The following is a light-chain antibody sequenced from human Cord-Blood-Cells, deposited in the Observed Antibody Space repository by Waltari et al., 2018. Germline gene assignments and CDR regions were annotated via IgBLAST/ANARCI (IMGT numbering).Light chain of an antibody. CDR1: SSDVGSYNL. Sequence: QSALTQPASVSGSPGQSITISCTGTSSDVGSYNLVSWYQQHPGKAPNLMIYKGIKRPTGVSNRFSGSKTGNTASLTISGLQAEDEADYYCCSDAGSSSKVFGGGTKLTVL. CDR3: CSDAGSSSKV. CDR2: KGI. V-gene: IGLV2-23*01. J-gene: IGLJ3*02.